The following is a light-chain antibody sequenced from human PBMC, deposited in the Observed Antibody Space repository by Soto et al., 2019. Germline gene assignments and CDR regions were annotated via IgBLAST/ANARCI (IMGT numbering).Light chain of an antibody. V-gene: IGLV2-14*03. CDR2: DVT. CDR3: GSYRNSNIFV. CDR1: SSDIGFYNY. J-gene: IGLJ1*01. Sequence: QSALTQPASLSGSPGQSITISCAGTSSDIGFYNYVSWYQQHPGQAPKLIIYDVTHRPTGVSDRFSGSKSGSAAALTISGLQPADEADYYCGSYRNSNIFVFGTGTRSPS.